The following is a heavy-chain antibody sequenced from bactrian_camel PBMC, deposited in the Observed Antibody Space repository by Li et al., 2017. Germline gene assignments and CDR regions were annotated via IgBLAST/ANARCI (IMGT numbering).Heavy chain of an antibody. Sequence: EVQLVESGGGSVQAGGSLRLSCTASGLTVSGRCMGWFRQNPGEVRAAVAVVEGDGTIRYEESVKGRFTISKDNDKNTLYLQMNSLKPEDTAMYYCAADQLRAGGELVVVVPDFGYWGQGTQVTVS. D-gene: IGHD2*01. V-gene: IGHV3S42*01. CDR1: GLTVSGRC. J-gene: IGHJ6*01. CDR2: VEGDGTI. CDR3: AADQLRAGGELVVVVPDFGY.